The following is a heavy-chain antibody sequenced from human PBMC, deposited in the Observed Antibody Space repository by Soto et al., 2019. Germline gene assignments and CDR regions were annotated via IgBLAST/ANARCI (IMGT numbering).Heavy chain of an antibody. V-gene: IGHV1-46*01. CDR2: INPSGGST. D-gene: IGHD6-13*01. CDR3: AREEAAAGDYYGMDV. CDR1: GYTFTSYY. Sequence: GASVKVSCTASGYTFTSYYMHWVRQAPGQGLEWMGIINPSGGSTSYAQKFQGRVTMTRDTSTSTVYMELSSLRSEDTAVYYCAREEAAAGDYYGMDVWGQGTTVTVSS. J-gene: IGHJ6*02.